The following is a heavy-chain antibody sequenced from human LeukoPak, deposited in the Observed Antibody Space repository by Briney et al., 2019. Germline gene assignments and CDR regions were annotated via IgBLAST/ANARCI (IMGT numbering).Heavy chain of an antibody. D-gene: IGHD3-10*01. V-gene: IGHV1-69*13. CDR3: ARDLVPAAKPSPNDVLLWFGGTSYYYYGMDV. Sequence: SVKVSCKASGGTFSSYAISWVRQAPGQGLEWMGGIIPIFGTANYAQKLQGRVTITADESTRTAYMELSRLRSEDTAEYYWARDLVPAAKPSPNDVLLWFGGTSYYYYGMDVWGQGTTVTVSS. J-gene: IGHJ6*02. CDR2: IIPIFGTA. CDR1: GGTFSSYA.